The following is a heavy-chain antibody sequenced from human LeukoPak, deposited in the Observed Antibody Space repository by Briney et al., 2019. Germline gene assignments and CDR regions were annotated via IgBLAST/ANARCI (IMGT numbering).Heavy chain of an antibody. J-gene: IGHJ5*02. Sequence: KPSETLSLTCTVSGGSISSGSYYWSWIRQPAGKGLEWIGRIYTSGSTNYNPSLKSRVTISVDTSKNQFSLKLSSVTAADTAVYYCAREGCSSTSCPLNWFDPWGQGTLVTVSS. CDR2: IYTSGST. CDR1: GGSISSGSYY. D-gene: IGHD2-2*01. CDR3: AREGCSSTSCPLNWFDP. V-gene: IGHV4-61*02.